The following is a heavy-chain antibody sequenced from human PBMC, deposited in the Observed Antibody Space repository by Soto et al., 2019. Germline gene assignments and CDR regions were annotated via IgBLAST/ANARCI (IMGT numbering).Heavy chain of an antibody. J-gene: IGHJ6*02. D-gene: IGHD2-2*01. CDR1: GGSFSGYY. CDR3: KGDCSTTSCSELDYYYYGMDV. Sequence: PSETLSLTCAVYGGSFSGYYWSWIRQPPGKGLEWIGEINHSGSTNYNPSLKSRVTISVDTPKNQFSLKLSSVTAADTAVYYCKGDCSTTSCSELDYYYYGMDVCGQGTTVTVS. V-gene: IGHV4-34*01. CDR2: INHSGST.